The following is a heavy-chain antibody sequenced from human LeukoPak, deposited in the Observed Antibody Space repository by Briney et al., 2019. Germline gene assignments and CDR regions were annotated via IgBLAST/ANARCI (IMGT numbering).Heavy chain of an antibody. J-gene: IGHJ6*02. D-gene: IGHD6-19*01. CDR2: IGTAGDT. V-gene: IGHV3-13*01. CDR1: GFTFSSYD. CDR3: ARAKRGYSSGWYEGMDI. Sequence: GGSLRLSCAASGFTFSSYDMHWVRQATGKGLEWVSAIGTAGDTYYPGSVKGRFTISRENAKNSLYLQMNSLRAGDTAVYYCARAKRGYSSGWYEGMDIWGQGTTVTVSS.